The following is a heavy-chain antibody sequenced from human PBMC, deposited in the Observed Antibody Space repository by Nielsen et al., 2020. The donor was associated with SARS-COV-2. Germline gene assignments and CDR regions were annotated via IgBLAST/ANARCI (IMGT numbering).Heavy chain of an antibody. CDR2: IGTAGDT. D-gene: IGHD3-10*01. V-gene: IGHV3-13*01. CDR1: GFTVSSYD. CDR3: ARDLRFGELPYDI. J-gene: IGHJ3*02. Sequence: GGSLRLSCAASGFTVSSYDMHWVRQATGKGLEWVSAIGTAGDTYYPGSVKGRFTISRENAKNSLYLQMNSLRAEDTAVYYCARDLRFGELPYDIWGQGTMVTVSS.